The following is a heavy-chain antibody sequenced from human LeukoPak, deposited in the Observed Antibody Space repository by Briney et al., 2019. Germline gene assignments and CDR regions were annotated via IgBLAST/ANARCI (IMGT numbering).Heavy chain of an antibody. CDR1: GYTFTSYD. CDR3: ARAQSGQLWSYYYYYYMDV. Sequence: ASVKVSCKASGYTFTSYDINWVRQATGQGLEWMGWMNHNSGNTGYAQKLQGRVTITRNTSISTAYLELSSLRSEDTAVYYCARAQSGQLWSYYYYYYMDVCGKGTSVTVSS. D-gene: IGHD5-18*01. J-gene: IGHJ6*03. V-gene: IGHV1-8*03. CDR2: MNHNSGNT.